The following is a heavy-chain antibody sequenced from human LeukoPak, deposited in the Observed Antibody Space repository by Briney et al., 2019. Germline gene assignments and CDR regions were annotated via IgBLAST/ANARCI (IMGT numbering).Heavy chain of an antibody. CDR1: GFTFSSYA. D-gene: IGHD2-15*01. Sequence: GGSLRLSCAASGFTFSSYAMSWVRQAPGKGLEWVSAISGSGGSTYYADSVKGRFTISRDNAKNSLYLQMNSLRAEDTAVYYRARDNLMGSCHDYWGQGTLVTVSS. CDR2: ISGSGGST. J-gene: IGHJ4*02. CDR3: ARDNLMGSCHDY. V-gene: IGHV3-23*01.